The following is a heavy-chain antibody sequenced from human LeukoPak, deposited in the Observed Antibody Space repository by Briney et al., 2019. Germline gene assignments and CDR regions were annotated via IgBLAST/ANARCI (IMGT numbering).Heavy chain of an antibody. CDR1: GGSFSGYY. CDR2: INHSGST. Sequence: SETLSLTCAVYGGSFSGYYWSWIRQPPGKGLEWIGEINHSGSTNYNPSLKSRVTISVDTSKNQFSLKLSSVTAADTAVYYCARGGGEGIVVVPAARDFDYWGQGTLVTVSS. V-gene: IGHV4-34*01. CDR3: ARGGGEGIVVVPAARDFDY. D-gene: IGHD2-2*01. J-gene: IGHJ4*02.